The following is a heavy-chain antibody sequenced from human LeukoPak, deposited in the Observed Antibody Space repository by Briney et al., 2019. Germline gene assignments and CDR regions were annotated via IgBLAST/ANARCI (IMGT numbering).Heavy chain of an antibody. J-gene: IGHJ1*01. CDR1: GGSISTYY. CDR3: ARGGAARLHFQN. Sequence: SETLSLTCTVSGGSISTYYWNWIRQPPGKGLEWIGYIYHSGSTNYNPSLQSRVTVSVDTSKNQFSLNLNSVTAADTAVYYCARGGAARLHFQNWGQGTLVTVSS. D-gene: IGHD6-6*01. V-gene: IGHV4-59*01. CDR2: IYHSGST.